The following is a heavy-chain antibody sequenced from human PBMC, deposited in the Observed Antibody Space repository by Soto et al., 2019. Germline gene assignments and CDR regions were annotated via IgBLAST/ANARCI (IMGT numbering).Heavy chain of an antibody. D-gene: IGHD3-9*01. J-gene: IGHJ4*02. CDR1: GGSISSGGYY. V-gene: IGHV4-31*03. CDR3: ARSRITIFWSDMLFDY. Sequence: SETLSLTCTVSGGSISSGGYYWSWIRQHPGKGLEWIGYIYYSGSTYYNPSLKSRVTISVDTSKNQFSLQLNSVTPEDTAVYYCARSRITIFWSDMLFDYWGQGTLVTVSS. CDR2: IYYSGST.